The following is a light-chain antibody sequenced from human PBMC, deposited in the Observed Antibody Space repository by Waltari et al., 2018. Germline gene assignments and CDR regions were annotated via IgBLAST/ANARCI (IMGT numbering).Light chain of an antibody. V-gene: IGKV4-1*01. CDR1: QRVLFRSNNKNY. Sequence: DIVLTQFPDSLAVSLGERATINCKSSQRVLFRSNNKNYFSWYQQKPGQPPNLLIYWASTRESGVPDRFNGSGSGTDFTLTISSLQAEDVAVYYCQQFLNTPWTFGQGTKVEIK. CDR2: WAS. J-gene: IGKJ1*01. CDR3: QQFLNTPWT.